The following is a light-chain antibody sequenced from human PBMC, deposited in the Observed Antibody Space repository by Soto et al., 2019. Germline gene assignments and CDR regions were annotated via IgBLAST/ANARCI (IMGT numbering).Light chain of an antibody. V-gene: IGKV3-20*01. J-gene: IGKJ1*01. CDR1: QSVSTRS. Sequence: EIVLTQSPGTLSLSPGERATLSCRASQSVSTRSLAWYQQKPGQAPRLLISGASRRAADIPDRFSGSGSGTDFTLTINRLEPEDFAVYYCQQYDSSPRTFGQGTKVE. CDR2: GAS. CDR3: QQYDSSPRT.